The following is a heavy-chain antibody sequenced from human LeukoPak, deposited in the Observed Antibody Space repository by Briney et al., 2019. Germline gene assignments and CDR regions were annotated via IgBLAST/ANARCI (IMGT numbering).Heavy chain of an antibody. D-gene: IGHD3-22*01. Sequence: PGRSLRLSCAASGFTFSSYGMHWVRQAPGKGLEWVAVISYDGSNKYYADSVKGRFTLSRVNSKNTLYLQMNSLRAEDTAVYYCAKARGDSSGYYYVTGPHYWGQGTLVTVSS. CDR1: GFTFSSYG. V-gene: IGHV3-30*18. CDR2: ISYDGSNK. J-gene: IGHJ4*02. CDR3: AKARGDSSGYYYVTGPHY.